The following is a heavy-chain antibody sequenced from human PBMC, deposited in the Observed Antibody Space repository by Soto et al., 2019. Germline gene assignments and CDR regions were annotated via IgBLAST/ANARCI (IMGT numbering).Heavy chain of an antibody. J-gene: IGHJ4*02. CDR1: GGSFSGYY. V-gene: IGHV4-34*01. CDR2: INHSGST. D-gene: IGHD2-15*01. Sequence: SETLSLTCAVYGGSFSGYYWSWIRQPPGKGLEWIGEINHSGSTNYNPSLKSRVTISVDTSKNQFSLKLSSVTAADTAVYYCARGPPYCSGGSCTRFDYWGQGTLVTVSS. CDR3: ARGPPYCSGGSCTRFDY.